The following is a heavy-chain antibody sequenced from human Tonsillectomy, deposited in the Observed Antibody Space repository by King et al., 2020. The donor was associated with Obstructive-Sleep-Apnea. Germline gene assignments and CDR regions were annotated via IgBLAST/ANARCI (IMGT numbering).Heavy chain of an antibody. Sequence: QLQESGPGLVKPSETLSLTCTVSGDSISTYYWSWIRQPPGKGLESIGYIFYTGSTNYNPSLKSRVTMSVDTSKNQFSLRLMSVTAADTAMYYCARSYSGNYFYFDKWGQGTLITVSS. CDR2: IFYTGST. CDR3: ARSYSGNYFYFDK. CDR1: GDSISTYY. D-gene: IGHD1-26*01. V-gene: IGHV4-59*08. J-gene: IGHJ4*02.